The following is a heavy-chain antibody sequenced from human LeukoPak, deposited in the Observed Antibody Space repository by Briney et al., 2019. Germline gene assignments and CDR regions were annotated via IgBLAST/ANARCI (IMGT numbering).Heavy chain of an antibody. CDR3: TTSPPAAPEDY. D-gene: IGHD2-2*01. Sequence: NPGGSLRLSCAASGFTFSNAWMSWVRQAPGKGLEWVGRIKSKTDGGTTDYAAPVKGRFTISRDDSKNTLYLQMNSLKTEDTAVYYWTTSPPAAPEDYWGQGTLVTVSS. CDR1: GFTFSNAW. V-gene: IGHV3-15*01. J-gene: IGHJ4*02. CDR2: IKSKTDGGTT.